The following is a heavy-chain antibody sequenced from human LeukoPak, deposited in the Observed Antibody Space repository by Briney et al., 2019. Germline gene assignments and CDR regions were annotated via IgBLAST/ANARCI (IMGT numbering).Heavy chain of an antibody. J-gene: IGHJ4*02. V-gene: IGHV3-23*01. CDR2: ISSSGDST. CDR1: GVTFSNYA. Sequence: GGSLRLSCAASGVTFSNYAMSWVRQAPGRGLEWVSSISSSGDSTYYANSVKGRFTISRDNSKSTLYLQMNSLRAEDTALYYCARKYYFDYWGQGTLVTVSS. CDR3: ARKYYFDY.